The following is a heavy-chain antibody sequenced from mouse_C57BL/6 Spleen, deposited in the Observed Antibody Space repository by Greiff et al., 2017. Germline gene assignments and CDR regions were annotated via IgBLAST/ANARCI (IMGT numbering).Heavy chain of an antibody. CDR1: GYTFTDSY. D-gene: IGHD2-1*01. CDR2: INPNNGGT. Sequence: EVQLQQSGPELVKPGASVKISCKASGYTFTDSYMNWVKQRHGPSLEWIGDINPNNGGTRYNQKFQGKATLTVDKASSTAYIELRSLTSEVTTVTYGASSSYYGNYIDYWGQGTTLTVSS. V-gene: IGHV1-26*01. CDR3: ASSSYYGNYIDY. J-gene: IGHJ2*01.